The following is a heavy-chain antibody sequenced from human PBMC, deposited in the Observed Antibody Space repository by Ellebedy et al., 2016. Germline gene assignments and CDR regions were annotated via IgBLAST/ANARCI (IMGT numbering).Heavy chain of an antibody. Sequence: SETLSLTXTVSGGSISSTAYYWSWIRQPPGKGLEWIGEINHSGSTNYNPSLKSRVTISVDTSKNQFSLKLSSVTAADTAVYYCARGGMTTGRMGDYWGQGTLVTVSS. V-gene: IGHV4-34*01. J-gene: IGHJ4*02. CDR3: ARGGMTTGRMGDY. CDR1: GGSISSTAYY. CDR2: INHSGST. D-gene: IGHD4-17*01.